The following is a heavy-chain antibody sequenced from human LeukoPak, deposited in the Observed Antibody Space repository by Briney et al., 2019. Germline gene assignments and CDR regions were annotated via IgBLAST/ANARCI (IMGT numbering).Heavy chain of an antibody. CDR1: GYSISSGYY. V-gene: IGHV4-38-2*01. Sequence: SETLSLTCAVSGYSISSGYYWGWIRQPPGKGLEWIGSIYHSGSTYYNPSLKSRVTISVDTSKNQFSLKLSSVTAADTAVYYCASLLVLEWLLVDWGQGPVVTVSS. J-gene: IGHJ4*02. CDR3: ASLLVLEWLLVD. D-gene: IGHD3-3*01. CDR2: IYHSGST.